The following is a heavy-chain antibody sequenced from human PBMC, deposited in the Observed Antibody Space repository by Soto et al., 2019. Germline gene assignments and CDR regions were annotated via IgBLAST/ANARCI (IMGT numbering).Heavy chain of an antibody. V-gene: IGHV3-30-3*01. D-gene: IGHD5-12*01. CDR3: XRDYYRFNSGYGFSMDV. CDR2: ISXDGSNK. Sequence: QVQLVESGGGVVQPGRSLRLSCAASGFTFSSYAMHWVRQAPGKGLEWVAXISXDGSNKYYADSVKGRFTISRDNSKXXXXXXXXXXXXXXXXXXXXXRDYYRFNSGYGFSMDVW. J-gene: IGHJ6*01. CDR1: GFTFSSYA.